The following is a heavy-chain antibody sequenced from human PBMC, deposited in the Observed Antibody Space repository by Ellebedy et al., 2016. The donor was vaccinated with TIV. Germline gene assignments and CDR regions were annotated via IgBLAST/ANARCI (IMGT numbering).Heavy chain of an antibody. D-gene: IGHD4-23*01. Sequence: SETLSLXCTVSGGSISSYHWNWIRQPPGGGLAWIGYIYYTGGNDYSPFLKSRVTISLDTSKNQFSLKLTSMSAADTAVYYRAGYGGVHDFWGQGTLVTVSS. J-gene: IGHJ4*02. CDR2: IYYTGGN. V-gene: IGHV4-59*01. CDR3: AGYGGVHDF. CDR1: GGSISSYH.